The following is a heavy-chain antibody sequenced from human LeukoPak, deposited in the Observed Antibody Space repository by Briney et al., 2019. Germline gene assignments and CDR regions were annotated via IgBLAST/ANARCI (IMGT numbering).Heavy chain of an antibody. J-gene: IGHJ3*02. CDR3: ASLTLGYSYRLYPFDI. D-gene: IGHD5-18*01. V-gene: IGHV4-34*01. CDR1: GGSFSGYY. CDR2: IYYSGST. Sequence: SETLSLTCAVYGGSFSGYYWGWIRQPPGKGLEWIGSIYYSGSTYYNPSLKSRVTISVDTSKNQFSLKLSSVTAADTAVYYCASLTLGYSYRLYPFDIWGQGTMVTVSS.